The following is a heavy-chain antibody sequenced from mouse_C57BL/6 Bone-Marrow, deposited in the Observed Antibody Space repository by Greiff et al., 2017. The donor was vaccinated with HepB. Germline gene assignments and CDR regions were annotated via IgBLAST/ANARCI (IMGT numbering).Heavy chain of an antibody. CDR2: IRSKSNNYAT. CDR3: VRHEETTVVAPRDY. J-gene: IGHJ2*01. V-gene: IGHV10-1*01. D-gene: IGHD1-1*01. Sequence: DVKLVESGGGLVQPKGSLKLSCAASGFSFNTYAMNWVRQAPGKGLEWVARIRSKSNNYATYYADSVKDRFTISRDDSESMLYLQMNNLKTEDTARYYWVRHEETTVVAPRDYWGKGTTLTVSS. CDR1: GFSFNTYA.